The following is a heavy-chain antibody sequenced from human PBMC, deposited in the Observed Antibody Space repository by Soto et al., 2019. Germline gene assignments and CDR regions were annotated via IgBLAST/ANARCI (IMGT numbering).Heavy chain of an antibody. CDR1: GYTFTGYY. V-gene: IGHV1-2*04. J-gene: IGHJ4*02. Sequence: ASVKVSCKASGYTFTGYYMHWVRQAPGQGLEWMGWINPNSGGTNYAQKFQGWVTMTGDTSISTAYMELSRLRSDDTAVYYCARGLAAAGPTLDYWGQGIQVTVSS. D-gene: IGHD6-13*01. CDR2: INPNSGGT. CDR3: ARGLAAAGPTLDY.